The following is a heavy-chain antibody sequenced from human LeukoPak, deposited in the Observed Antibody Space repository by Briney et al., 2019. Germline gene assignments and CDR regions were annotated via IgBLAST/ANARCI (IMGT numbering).Heavy chain of an antibody. CDR1: MDSDSVKSDV. CDR2: TYYRSKWIN. V-gene: IGHV6-1*01. D-gene: IGHD3-9*01. CDR3: ARDADWAYDALDI. J-gene: IGHJ3*02. Sequence: SETRSLTCAISMDSDSVKSDVWNWIRQSPSRGLEWLGRTYYRSKWINDYATSVKSRIVISPDTSKNQLSVHLNSLTPEDTAVYYCARDADWAYDALDIWGEGTMVTVSS.